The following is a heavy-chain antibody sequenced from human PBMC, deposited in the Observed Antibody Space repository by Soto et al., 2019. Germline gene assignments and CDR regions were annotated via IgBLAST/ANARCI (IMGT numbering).Heavy chain of an antibody. CDR2: IGIGSSTK. V-gene: IGHV3-48*01. D-gene: IGHD3-22*01. CDR1: GFTFRNYG. Sequence: GGSLRLSCAASGFTFRNYGMNWVRQAPGKGLEWVSYIGIGSSTKYYADSVKGRFTISRDNAKNSLYLQMNSLRAEDTAVYYCARDQLYYNDISGRPLNPFYCWGQGTKVTV. J-gene: IGHJ3*01. CDR3: ARDQLYYNDISGRPLNPFYC.